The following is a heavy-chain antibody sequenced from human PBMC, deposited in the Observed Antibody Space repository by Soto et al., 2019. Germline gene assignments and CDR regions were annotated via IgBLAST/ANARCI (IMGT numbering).Heavy chain of an antibody. Sequence: QVQLVQSGAEVKKPGASVKVPCKASGNTFTTYYVHWVRQAPGQGLEWMGVINPRDGGTSYAQKFQGIVTMTRDTSTSTVYMELSSLRSEDTAMYYCARRGYCSGGSCPLGFDYWGQGPLVTVSS. J-gene: IGHJ4*02. CDR2: INPRDGGT. D-gene: IGHD2-15*01. CDR3: ARRGYCSGGSCPLGFDY. V-gene: IGHV1-46*03. CDR1: GNTFTTYY.